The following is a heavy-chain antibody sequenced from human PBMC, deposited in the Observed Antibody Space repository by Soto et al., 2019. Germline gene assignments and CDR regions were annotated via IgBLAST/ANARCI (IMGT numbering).Heavy chain of an antibody. CDR2: IGPESGAT. D-gene: IGHD1-1*01. CDR1: GYTFTGHY. CDR3: AREDWNPSHFQH. J-gene: IGHJ1*01. V-gene: IGHV1-2*02. Sequence: GASVKVSCKTSGYTFTGHYIHWVRQAPQQGPEWMGEIGPESGATRYAQKFQGRVTMTRDTSTSTVYMELSSLRSEDTAVYYCAREDWNPSHFQHWGQGTLVTVSS.